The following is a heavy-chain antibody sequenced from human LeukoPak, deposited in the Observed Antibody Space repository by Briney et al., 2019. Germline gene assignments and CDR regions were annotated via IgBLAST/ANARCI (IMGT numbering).Heavy chain of an antibody. D-gene: IGHD2-21*01. Sequence: GGSLRLSCAASGFTFKNYDLHWLRQAPGKGLEWVASIRYDENNKYYADSVKGRFTVSRDNSNNTLYLQMNSLRPEDTAVYYCAKEGLYDLGIALHWGQGTLVTVSS. CDR2: IRYDENNK. CDR3: AKEGLYDLGIALH. J-gene: IGHJ4*02. V-gene: IGHV3-30*02. CDR1: GFTFKNYD.